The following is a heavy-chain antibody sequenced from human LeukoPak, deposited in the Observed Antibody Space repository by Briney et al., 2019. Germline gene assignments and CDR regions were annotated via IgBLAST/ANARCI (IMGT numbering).Heavy chain of an antibody. V-gene: IGHV4-39*01. CDR2: IYYSGST. D-gene: IGHD6-6*01. CDR1: GGSISSSSYY. Sequence: SETLSLTCTVSGGSISSSSYYWGWIRQPPGKGLEWIGSIYYSGSTHYNSSLKSRVTISVDTSKNQFSLKLSSVTAADTAVYYCASPYSSSSGNWYFDLWGRGTLVTVSS. J-gene: IGHJ2*01. CDR3: ASPYSSSSGNWYFDL.